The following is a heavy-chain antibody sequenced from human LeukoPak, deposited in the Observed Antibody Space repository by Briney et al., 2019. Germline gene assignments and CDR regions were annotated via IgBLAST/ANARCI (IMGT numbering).Heavy chain of an antibody. J-gene: IGHJ4*02. CDR1: GGSLSSSSYY. D-gene: IGHD3-10*01. Sequence: SETLSLTCTVSGGSLSSSSYYWGWIRQPPGKGLEWIGSIYYSGSTYYNPSLKSRVTISVDTSKNQFSLNLSSVTAADTAVYYCASVYGSGSYELDYWGQGTLVTVSS. V-gene: IGHV4-39*01. CDR3: ASVYGSGSYELDY. CDR2: IYYSGST.